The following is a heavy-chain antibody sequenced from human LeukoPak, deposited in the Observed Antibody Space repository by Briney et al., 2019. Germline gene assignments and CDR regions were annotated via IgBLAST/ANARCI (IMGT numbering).Heavy chain of an antibody. CDR3: VRVYSSGYWCFDY. CDR2: IYYSGST. D-gene: IGHD3-22*01. J-gene: IGHJ4*02. Sequence: SETLSLTCTVSGGSISSGDYYWRWIRQPPGKGLDWIGYIYYSGSTYYNPSLKSRVTISVDTSKNQFSLKLSSVAAADTAVYYCVRVYSSGYWCFDYWGQGTLVTVSS. V-gene: IGHV4-30-4*08. CDR1: GGSISSGDYY.